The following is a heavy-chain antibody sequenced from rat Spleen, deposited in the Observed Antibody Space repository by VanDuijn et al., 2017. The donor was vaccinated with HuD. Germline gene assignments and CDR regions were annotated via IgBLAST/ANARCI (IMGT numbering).Heavy chain of an antibody. CDR3: ARRHYGYTDYFDY. J-gene: IGHJ2*01. D-gene: IGHD1-9*01. V-gene: IGHV5-31*01. CDR2: ITNTGGGDT. Sequence: EVQLVESGGGLVQPGRSLKLSCVASGFTFNNYWMSWIRQAPGKGLEWVASITNTGGGDTYYRDSVKGRFTISRDLAKSTLFLQMDSLRSEDTATYYCARRHYGYTDYFDYWGQGVMVTVSS. CDR1: GFTFNNYW.